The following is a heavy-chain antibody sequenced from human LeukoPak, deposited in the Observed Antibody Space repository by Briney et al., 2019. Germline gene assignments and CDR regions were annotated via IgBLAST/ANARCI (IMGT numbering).Heavy chain of an antibody. V-gene: IGHV1-18*01. D-gene: IGHD3-9*01. Sequence: ASVKLSCKASGYTLTSYGISWVRQAPGQGREWMGWISAYNGNTNYAQKLHGRVTMTTDTSTSTVYMDMRSLRSDATAVYYCARGLRYFDWLGDYFDYWGQGTLVTVSS. CDR3: ARGLRYFDWLGDYFDY. CDR1: GYTLTSYG. J-gene: IGHJ4*02. CDR2: ISAYNGNT.